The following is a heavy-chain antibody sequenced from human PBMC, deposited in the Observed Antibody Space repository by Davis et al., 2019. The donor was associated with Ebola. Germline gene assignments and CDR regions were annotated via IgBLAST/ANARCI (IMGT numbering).Heavy chain of an antibody. CDR1: GDSMRTHDW. CDR2: IYQSGIT. Sequence: PSETLSLTCSLSGDSMRTHDWWTWVRQSPTRGLEWIADIYQSGITNYNPSLGSRVSISVDESKSQFSLILTAVTAADTAIYFCGGKRDFLVSGAFDTWGQGALVTVSS. CDR3: GGKRDFLVSGAFDT. V-gene: IGHV4-4*02. D-gene: IGHD5-24*01. J-gene: IGHJ4*02.